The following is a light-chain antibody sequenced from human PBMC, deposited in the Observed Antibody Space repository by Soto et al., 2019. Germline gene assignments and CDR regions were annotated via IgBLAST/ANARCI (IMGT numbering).Light chain of an antibody. CDR3: QSYDSSLSGSV. V-gene: IGLV1-40*01. Sequence: QSVLTQPPSVSGAPGRSVTISCTGSSSNIGAGYDVHWYQQLPGTAPKLLIYANSNRPSGVPDRFSGSKSGTSASRAITGLQAEDEADYYCQSYDSSLSGSVFGGGTKLTVL. CDR1: SSNIGAGYD. CDR2: ANS. J-gene: IGLJ2*01.